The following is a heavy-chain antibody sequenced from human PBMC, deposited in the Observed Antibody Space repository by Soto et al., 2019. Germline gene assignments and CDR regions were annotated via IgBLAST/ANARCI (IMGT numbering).Heavy chain of an antibody. D-gene: IGHD3-10*01. CDR2: ISAYNGNT. CDR3: ARGMNITMVRGVIEESYDY. V-gene: IGHV1-18*01. Sequence: ASVKVSCKASGYTFTSYGISWVRQAPGQRLEWMGWISAYNGNTNYAQKLQGRVTMTTDTSTSTAYMELRSLRSDDTAVYYCARGMNITMVRGVIEESYDYWGQGTLVTVSS. J-gene: IGHJ4*02. CDR1: GYTFTSYG.